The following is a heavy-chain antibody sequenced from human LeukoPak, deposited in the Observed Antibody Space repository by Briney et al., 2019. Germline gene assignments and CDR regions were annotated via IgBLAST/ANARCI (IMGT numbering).Heavy chain of an antibody. CDR2: IIPIFGTA. D-gene: IGHD4-17*01. CDR1: GGTFSSYA. V-gene: IGHV1-69*13. Sequence: AVKVSCKASGGTFSSYAISWVRQAPGQGLEWMGGIIPIFGTANYAQKFQGRVTITADESTSTAYMELSSLRSEHTAVYYCARLLSRPRVYADYDAFDIWGQATMVTVSS. J-gene: IGHJ3*02. CDR3: ARLLSRPRVYADYDAFDI.